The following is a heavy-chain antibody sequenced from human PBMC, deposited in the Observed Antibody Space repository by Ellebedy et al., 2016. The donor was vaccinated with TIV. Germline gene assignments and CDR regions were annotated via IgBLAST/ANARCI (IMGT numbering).Heavy chain of an antibody. CDR3: AIGLVVPAAIDY. D-gene: IGHD2-2*01. V-gene: IGHV1-18*01. CDR1: GYTFTSYG. CDR2: ISAYNGNT. Sequence: ASVKVSXXASGYTFTSYGISWVRQAPGQGLEWMGWISAYNGNTNYAQKFQGRVTMTRNTSISTAYMELSSLRSEDTAVYYCAIGLVVPAAIDYWGQGTLVTVSS. J-gene: IGHJ4*02.